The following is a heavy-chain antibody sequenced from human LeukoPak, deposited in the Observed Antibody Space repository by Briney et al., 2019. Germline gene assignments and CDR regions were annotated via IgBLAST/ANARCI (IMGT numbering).Heavy chain of an antibody. CDR3: ARGLWGDFWSGDYYYYYMDV. Sequence: ASVKVSCKASGYSFTSYDINWVRQATGQGLEGMGWMNPNRGDTGYAQKFQGRVTITRNTSISTAYMELSSLRSEDTAVYYCARGLWGDFWSGDYYYYYMDVWGEGTTVTVSS. CDR1: GYSFTSYD. V-gene: IGHV1-8*03. D-gene: IGHD3-3*01. J-gene: IGHJ6*03. CDR2: MNPNRGDT.